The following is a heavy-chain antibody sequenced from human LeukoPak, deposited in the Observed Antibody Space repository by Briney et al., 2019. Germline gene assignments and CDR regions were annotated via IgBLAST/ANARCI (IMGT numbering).Heavy chain of an antibody. CDR1: GSSFNTYP. V-gene: IGHV3-30*04. D-gene: IGHD3-10*01. CDR2: ISNDGNNK. CDR3: ARPDDSESFYRANHY. J-gene: IGHJ4*02. Sequence: PGRSLRLSCAASGSSFNTYPMHWVRQAPGKGLERVAVISNDGNNKYYADSVKGRFTISRDNSNNTLSLQMNGLRVEDTAVYYCARPDDSESFYRANHYWGRGTLVTVS.